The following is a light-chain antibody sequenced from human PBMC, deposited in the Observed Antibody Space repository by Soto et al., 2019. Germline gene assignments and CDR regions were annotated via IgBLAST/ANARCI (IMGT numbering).Light chain of an antibody. CDR3: QQYGSSRT. V-gene: IGKV3-20*01. CDR2: GAS. Sequence: EIGLTQSPGTLSLSPGERATLSCRASQSVSSSYLAWYQQKPGQAPRLLIYGASSRATGIPDRFSGSGSGTHFTLTISRVEPEDFALYYCQQYGSSRTFGQGTQVEIK. CDR1: QSVSSSY. J-gene: IGKJ1*01.